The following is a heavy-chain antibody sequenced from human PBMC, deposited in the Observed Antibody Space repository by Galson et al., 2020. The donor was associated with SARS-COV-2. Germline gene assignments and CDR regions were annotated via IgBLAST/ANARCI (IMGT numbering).Heavy chain of an antibody. CDR2: IYYSGST. CDR3: ARHGRGELLFPFDY. J-gene: IGHJ4*02. CDR1: GGSISSGDYY. Sequence: SETLSLTCTVSGGSISSGDYYWSWIRQPPGKGLEWIGYIYYSGSTYYDPSLKSRLTISVDTSKNQFSLKLSSVTAADTAVYYCARHGRGELLFPFDYWGQGILVTVSS. D-gene: IGHD1-26*01. V-gene: IGHV4-30-4*01.